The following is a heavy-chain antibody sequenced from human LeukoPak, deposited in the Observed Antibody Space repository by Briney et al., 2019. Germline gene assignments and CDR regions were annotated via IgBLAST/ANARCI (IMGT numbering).Heavy chain of an antibody. V-gene: IGHV4-39*01. J-gene: IGHJ5*02. CDR3: ARVNIEGVGRPWFDP. Sequence: ADTVSLMCTLSGGSIRSSSSYWAWIRQPRRKGLEWIMTIYYDRATHYNSSLKSRVTISVDTSKNQFSLKLSSVNAADTAVYYCARVNIEGVGRPWFDPWFQGTLVSVSS. D-gene: IGHD1-26*01. CDR1: GGSIRSSSSY. CDR2: IYYDRAT.